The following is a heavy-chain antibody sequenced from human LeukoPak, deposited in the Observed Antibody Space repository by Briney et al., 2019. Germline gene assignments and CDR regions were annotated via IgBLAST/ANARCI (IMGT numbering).Heavy chain of an antibody. CDR2: LDYHGGS. V-gene: IGHV4-39*07. CDR1: GGSVRTTSYY. D-gene: IGHD3-16*01. J-gene: IGHJ4*02. Sequence: SETLSLTCTVSGGSVRTTSYYCAWIRQPPGKGLEWIGALDYHGGSYYSPSLRGRVSVFVDMSKNEVSLKLTSVTAADTAVYFCARVYVGHDHFDSWGQGTLVTVST. CDR3: ARVYVGHDHFDS.